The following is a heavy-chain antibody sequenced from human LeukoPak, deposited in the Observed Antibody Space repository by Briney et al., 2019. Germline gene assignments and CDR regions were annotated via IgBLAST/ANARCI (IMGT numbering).Heavy chain of an antibody. CDR2: IYSGGTI. V-gene: IGHV3-53*01. J-gene: IGHJ4*02. CDR3: TKADDGFAY. D-gene: IGHD4-17*01. CDR1: GFTVINET. Sequence: PGGSLRLSCAASGFTVINETMSWVRQVPGKGLEWVTLIYSGGTIYYADSVKGRFTIHRDSSKNTLYLQMNTLRADDTAVYHCTKADDGFAYWGQGTLVTVSS.